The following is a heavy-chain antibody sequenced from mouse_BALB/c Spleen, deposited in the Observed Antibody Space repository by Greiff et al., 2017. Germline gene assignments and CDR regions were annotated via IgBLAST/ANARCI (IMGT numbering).Heavy chain of an antibody. CDR1: GFTFSSYG. D-gene: IGHD2-4*01. V-gene: IGHV5-6*01. CDR2: ISSGGSYT. J-gene: IGHJ3*01. Sequence: EVQLVESGGDLVKPGGSLKLSCAASGFTFSSYGMSWVRQTPDKGLEWVGTISSGGSYTYYPDSVKGRFTISRDNAKNTLYLQMSSLKSEDTAMYYCARQTTMITAWFAYWGQGTLVTVSA. CDR3: ARQTTMITAWFAY.